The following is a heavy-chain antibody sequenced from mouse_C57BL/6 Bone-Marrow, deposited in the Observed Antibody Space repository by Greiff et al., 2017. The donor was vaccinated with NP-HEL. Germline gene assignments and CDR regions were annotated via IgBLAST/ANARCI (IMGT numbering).Heavy chain of an antibody. Sequence: EVQLQQSGAELVRPGASVKLSCTVSGFNIKDDYMHWVKQRPEQGLEWIGWIDPENGDTEYASKFQGKATITADTSSNTAYLQLSRLTSEDTAVYYCTTGGSSPYAMDYWGQGTSATVSS. D-gene: IGHD1-1*01. CDR3: TTGGSSPYAMDY. V-gene: IGHV14-4*01. CDR2: IDPENGDT. CDR1: GFNIKDDY. J-gene: IGHJ4*01.